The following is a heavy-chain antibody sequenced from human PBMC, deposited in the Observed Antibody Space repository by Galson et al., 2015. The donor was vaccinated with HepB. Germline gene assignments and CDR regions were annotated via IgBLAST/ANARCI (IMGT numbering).Heavy chain of an antibody. CDR1: GFTFSTYS. J-gene: IGHJ6*03. D-gene: IGHD3-9*01. CDR2: ISSSSSYI. Sequence: SLRLSCAASGFTFSTYSMNWVRQAPGKGLEWVSSISSSSSYIYYADSVKGRFTISRDNAKNSLYLQMNSLRAEDTAVYYCARGGKYFDWLQAHYYYYYMDVWGKGTTVTVSS. CDR3: ARGGKYFDWLQAHYYYYYMDV. V-gene: IGHV3-21*01.